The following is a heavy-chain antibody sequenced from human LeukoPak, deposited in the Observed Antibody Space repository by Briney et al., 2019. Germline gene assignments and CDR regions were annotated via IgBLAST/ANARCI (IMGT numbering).Heavy chain of an antibody. J-gene: IGHJ5*02. CDR2: IIPIFGTA. CDR1: GGTFSSYA. CDR3: AGGNCSSTSCSIWFDP. D-gene: IGHD2-2*01. Sequence: SVKVSCKASGGTFSSYAISWVRQAPGQGLEWMGGIIPIFGTANYAQKFQGRVTITTDESTSAAYMELSSLRSEDTAVYYCAGGNCSSTSCSIWFDPWGQGTLVTVSS. V-gene: IGHV1-69*05.